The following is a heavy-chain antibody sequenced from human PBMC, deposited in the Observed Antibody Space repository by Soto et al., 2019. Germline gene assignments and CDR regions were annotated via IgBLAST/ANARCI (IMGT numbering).Heavy chain of an antibody. D-gene: IGHD2-2*01. Sequence: ASVKVACKASGYTFTSYAMHWVRQAPGQRLEWMGWINAGNGNTKYSQKFQGRVTITRDTSASTAYMELSSLRSEDTAVYYCAGGHIVVVPAARDNWFDPWGQGTLVTVSS. CDR3: AGGHIVVVPAARDNWFDP. CDR1: GYTFTSYA. J-gene: IGHJ5*02. CDR2: INAGNGNT. V-gene: IGHV1-3*01.